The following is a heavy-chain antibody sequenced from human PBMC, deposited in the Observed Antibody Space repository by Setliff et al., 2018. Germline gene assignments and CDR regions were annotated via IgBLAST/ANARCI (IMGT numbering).Heavy chain of an antibody. D-gene: IGHD3-22*01. V-gene: IGHV4-34*01. J-gene: IGHJ5*02. CDR3: ARAHTWSLPNDNSGYPGWFDP. CDR1: GGTFSDYY. Sequence: SETLSLTCAAYGGTFSDYYWTWIRQPPGKGLEWVGEINHRGSTTYNPSLKSRVTISVDTSKDQFSLKLSSVTAADTAVYYCARAHTWSLPNDNSGYPGWFDPWGQGTLVTVSS. CDR2: INHRGST.